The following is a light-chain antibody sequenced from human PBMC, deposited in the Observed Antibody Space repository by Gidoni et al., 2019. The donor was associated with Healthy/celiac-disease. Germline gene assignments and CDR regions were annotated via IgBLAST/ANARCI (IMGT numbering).Light chain of an antibody. CDR1: QSVSSNY. CDR2: GAS. Sequence: DIVFTQSPGNLSLSPGERATLSCRASQSVSSNYLACYQQNTGQAPRILIYGASSRATCIPDRFSGSGSGTDFTLNISRLEPEDFAVYYCQQYGSSPAWTFXQXTKVEIK. CDR3: QQYGSSPAWT. V-gene: IGKV3-20*01. J-gene: IGKJ1*01.